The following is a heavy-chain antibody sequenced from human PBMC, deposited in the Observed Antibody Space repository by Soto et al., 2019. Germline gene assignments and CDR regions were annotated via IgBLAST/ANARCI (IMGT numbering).Heavy chain of an antibody. CDR2: ISGSGGST. CDR1: GFTFSSYA. D-gene: IGHD6-6*01. CDR3: AKDWWWAYSSSPGNFDY. J-gene: IGHJ4*02. Sequence: PGGSLRLSCAASGFTFSSYAMSWVRQAPGKGLEWVSAISGSGGSTYYADSVKGRFTISRDNSKNTLYLQMNSLRAEDTAVYYCAKDWWWAYSSSPGNFDYWGQGTLVTVSS. V-gene: IGHV3-23*01.